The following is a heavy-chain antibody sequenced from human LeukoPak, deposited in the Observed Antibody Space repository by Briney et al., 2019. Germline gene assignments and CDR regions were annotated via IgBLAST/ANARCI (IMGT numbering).Heavy chain of an antibody. V-gene: IGHV4-4*07. CDR3: ARDGYSSGWNLEYFQH. J-gene: IGHJ1*01. CDR1: GGSISSYY. D-gene: IGHD6-19*01. CDR2: IYTSGST. Sequence: SETLSLTCTVSGGSISSYYWSWIRQPAGKGLEWIGRIYTSGSTNYNPSLKSRVTMSVDTSKNQFSLKLSSVTAADTAVYHCARDGYSSGWNLEYFQHWGQGTLVTVSS.